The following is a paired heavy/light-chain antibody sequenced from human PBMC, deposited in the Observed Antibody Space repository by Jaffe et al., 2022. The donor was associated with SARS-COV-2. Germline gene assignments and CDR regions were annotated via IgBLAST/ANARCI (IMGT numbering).Heavy chain of an antibody. CDR3: ARGLGSDWYATPSRANYFDY. D-gene: IGHD6-19*01. CDR2: LNWNSDVV. V-gene: IGHV3-9*01. Sequence: EVQLVESGGGLVQPGRSLRVSCAASGFTFENHAMHWVRQAPGKGLEWVSGLNWNSDVVAYADSVKGRFTISRDNANNSLYLQMDSLRAEDTAFYYCARGLGSDWYATPSRANYFDYWGLGTLVTVSS. J-gene: IGHJ4*02. CDR1: GFTFENHA.
Light chain of an antibody. Sequence: EVVLTQSPATLSLSPGERATLSCRASQSVGSYLAWYQQKPGQAPRLLFYDTSTRATGIPDRFSGSGSGTDFTLTISSLEPEDFAVFYCQQRRSWPLTFGGGTKLEIK. CDR3: QQRRSWPLT. J-gene: IGKJ4*01. CDR2: DTS. V-gene: IGKV3-11*01. CDR1: QSVGSY.